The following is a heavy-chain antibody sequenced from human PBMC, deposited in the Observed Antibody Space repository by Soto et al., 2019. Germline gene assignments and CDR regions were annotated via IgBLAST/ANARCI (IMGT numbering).Heavy chain of an antibody. V-gene: IGHV4-34*01. J-gene: IGHJ6*02. CDR2: ITHSGST. CDR3: ARVDPGDYYYGMDV. D-gene: IGHD2-15*01. CDR1: GGSFSGYY. Sequence: QVQLQQWGAGLLKPSETLSLTCAVYGGSFSGYYWNWIRQPPGKGLEWIGEITHSGSTHYNPSLKSRVTRSVDSSKNQFSLKLSSVTAAATAVYYCARVDPGDYYYGMDVWGQGTTVTVSS.